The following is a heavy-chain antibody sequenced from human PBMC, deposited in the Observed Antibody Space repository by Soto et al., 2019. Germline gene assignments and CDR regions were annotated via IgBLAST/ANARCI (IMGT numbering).Heavy chain of an antibody. CDR3: ASRRGGESGSYPPGAFDI. CDR1: GFTVSSNY. CDR2: IYSGGST. Sequence: EVQLVESGGGLVQPGGSLRLSCAASGFTVSSNYMSWVRQAPGKGLEWVSVIYSGGSTYYADSVKGRFTISRDNYKNTLYLQRNSLRAEDTAVYYCASRRGGESGSYPPGAFDIWGQGTMVTVSS. D-gene: IGHD1-26*01. J-gene: IGHJ3*02. V-gene: IGHV3-66*01.